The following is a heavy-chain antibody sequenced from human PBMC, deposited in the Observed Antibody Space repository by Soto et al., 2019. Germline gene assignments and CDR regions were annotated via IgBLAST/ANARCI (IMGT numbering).Heavy chain of an antibody. V-gene: IGHV3-74*01. J-gene: IGHJ4*02. Sequence: EVQLVESGGGLVQPGGSLRLSCAASGFNFSIYWMHWVRQAPGKGLVWVSRINSDGSHTDYADSVKGRFTISRDNANNTLYLQINSLGAEDTAVFYCARGGAYGDYRSDYWGQGTLVTVSS. CDR3: ARGGAYGDYRSDY. CDR2: INSDGSHT. D-gene: IGHD4-17*01. CDR1: GFNFSIYW.